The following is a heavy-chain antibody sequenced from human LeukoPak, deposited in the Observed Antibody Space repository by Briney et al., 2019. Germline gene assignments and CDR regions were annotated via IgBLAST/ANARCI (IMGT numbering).Heavy chain of an antibody. D-gene: IGHD2-8*02. CDR1: GYTFTNYA. V-gene: IGHV1-3*02. CDR2: TNGATGNT. J-gene: IGHJ4*02. CDR3: ARSPGGNARTWLDY. Sequence: ASVKVSCKASGYTFTNYALHWVRQAPGQRLEWMGWTNGATGNTRFSQDFQGRLTITIDTSASTGYMELSSLRSEDTAVYYCARSPGGNARTWLDYWGQGTLDTVSS.